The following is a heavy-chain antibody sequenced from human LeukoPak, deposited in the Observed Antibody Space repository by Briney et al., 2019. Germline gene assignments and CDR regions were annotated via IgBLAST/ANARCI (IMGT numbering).Heavy chain of an antibody. Sequence: ASVKVSCKASGDTFSSYAISWVRQAPGQGLEWMGGIIPIFGTANYAQKFQGRVTITADESTSTAYMELSSLRSEDTAVYYCARAYYYDSSGYYLSYMDVWGKGTTVTISS. V-gene: IGHV1-69*13. CDR2: IIPIFGTA. CDR3: ARAYYYDSSGYYLSYMDV. D-gene: IGHD3-22*01. J-gene: IGHJ6*03. CDR1: GDTFSSYA.